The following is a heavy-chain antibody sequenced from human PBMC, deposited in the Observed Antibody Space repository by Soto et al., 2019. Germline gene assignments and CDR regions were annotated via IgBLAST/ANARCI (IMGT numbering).Heavy chain of an antibody. CDR3: ARVKWFGESGFDY. V-gene: IGHV5-10-1*01. Sequence: PGESLKISCKGSGYSFTSYWISWVRQMPGKGLERMGRIDPTDSYTDYGPSFEGHVTMSVDRSINTAYLEWNSLKASDSAMYYGARVKWFGESGFDYRGQGTLVTVSS. CDR2: IDPTDSYT. J-gene: IGHJ4*02. D-gene: IGHD3-10*01. CDR1: GYSFTSYW.